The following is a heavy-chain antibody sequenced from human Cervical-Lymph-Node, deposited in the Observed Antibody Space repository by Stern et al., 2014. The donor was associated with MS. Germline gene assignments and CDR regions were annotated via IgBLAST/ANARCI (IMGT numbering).Heavy chain of an antibody. J-gene: IGHJ5*02. CDR1: VGTFSKFP. CDR3: ALSSETSDRWYSLGYDL. D-gene: IGHD6-13*01. Sequence: VQLVESGAEVTKPGSSVKVSCKASVGTFSKFPSSWVRQAPGHGLEWMGCIFPVFGTPTYAQEFRGRVTITADVSTSTVYMELSSLRSDDTAVYYCALSSETSDRWYSLGYDLWGQGTLVTVSS. CDR2: IFPVFGTP. V-gene: IGHV1-69*01.